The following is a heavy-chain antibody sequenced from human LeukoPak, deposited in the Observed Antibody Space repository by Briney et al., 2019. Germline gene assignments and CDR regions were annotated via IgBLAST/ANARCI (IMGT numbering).Heavy chain of an antibody. D-gene: IGHD5-12*01. CDR3: ARDARYSGHDY. CDR2: ISSSNSYI. CDR1: GFTFSSYS. V-gene: IGHV3-21*01. J-gene: IGHJ4*02. Sequence: PGGSLRLSCAASGFTFSSYSMIWVRQAPGKGLEWVSSISSSNSYIYYADSVKGRFTISRDNATNSLYLQMNSLKAEDTALYYCARDARYSGHDYWGQGTLVTVSS.